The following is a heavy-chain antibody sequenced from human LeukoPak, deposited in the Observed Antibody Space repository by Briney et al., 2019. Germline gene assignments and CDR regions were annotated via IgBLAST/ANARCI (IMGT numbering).Heavy chain of an antibody. CDR3: ARAVFGVVPPRGWFDP. D-gene: IGHD3-3*01. CDR1: GGLIRRGGYP. J-gene: IGHJ5*02. CDR2: HYHSGST. Sequence: ALFLHCAFSGGLIRRGGYPRSRIRPPPGKGLEGDGYHYHSGSTYYDPSLKSRVTISVDRSKNQFSLKLSSVTAADTAVYYCARAVFGVVPPRGWFDPWGQGTLVTVSS. V-gene: IGHV4-30-2*01.